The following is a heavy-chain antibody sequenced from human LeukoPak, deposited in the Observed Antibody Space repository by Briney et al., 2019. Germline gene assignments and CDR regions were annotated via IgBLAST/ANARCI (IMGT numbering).Heavy chain of an antibody. CDR3: ARVSGGDGYNYGYYYYYMDV. J-gene: IGHJ6*03. Sequence: GGSLRLSCAASGFSFDDYGMSWVRQAPGKGLEWVSGINWNGGSRGYADSVKGRFTISRDNAKNSLYLQMNSLRAEDTASYYCARVSGGDGYNYGYYYYYMDVWGKGTTVTVSS. CDR2: INWNGGSR. CDR1: GFSFDDYG. D-gene: IGHD5-24*01. V-gene: IGHV3-20*04.